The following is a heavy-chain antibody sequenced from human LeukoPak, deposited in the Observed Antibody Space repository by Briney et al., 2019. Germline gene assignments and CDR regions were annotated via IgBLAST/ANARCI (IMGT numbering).Heavy chain of an antibody. Sequence: GASVKACCKASGYTFTGYYMIWVRQAPGQGLEWMGWINPNSGGTTYDQKFQGWVTMTRDTSISTAYMELSRLRSDDTAVYYCARGLGYCSGGSCYWGDYYGMDVWGKGTTVTVSS. CDR3: ARGLGYCSGGSCYWGDYYGMDV. D-gene: IGHD2-15*01. CDR2: INPNSGGT. CDR1: GYTFTGYY. J-gene: IGHJ6*04. V-gene: IGHV1-2*04.